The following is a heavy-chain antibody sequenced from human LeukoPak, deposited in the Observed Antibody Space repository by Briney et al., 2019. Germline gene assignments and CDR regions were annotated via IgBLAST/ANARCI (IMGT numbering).Heavy chain of an antibody. Sequence: TGGSLRLSCAASGFTFSRYAMHWVRQAPGKGLEWVAVISDDGSYTEYTASVRGRIVISRDTSKNTVYLKMNSLRGEDTAVYYCARALGPEIPAATRYFQHWGQGTLVTVSS. CDR3: ARALGPEIPAATRYFQH. CDR2: ISDDGSYT. J-gene: IGHJ1*01. D-gene: IGHD2-2*01. V-gene: IGHV3-30*10. CDR1: GFTFSRYA.